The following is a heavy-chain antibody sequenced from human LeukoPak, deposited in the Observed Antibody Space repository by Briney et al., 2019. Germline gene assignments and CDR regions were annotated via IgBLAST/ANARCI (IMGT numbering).Heavy chain of an antibody. D-gene: IGHD3-22*01. CDR1: GFTLSGYA. CDR3: ARAGGITMIREVKVLDAFDI. Sequence: GGSLRLSCAVSGFTLSGYAMHWVRQAPGKGLEWVAVISHDERNKYYADSVKGRFTISRDTSENTLYLLMNSLRAEDTAVYYCARAGGITMIREVKVLDAFDIWGQGTPVTVSS. J-gene: IGHJ3*02. CDR2: ISHDERNK. V-gene: IGHV3-30*04.